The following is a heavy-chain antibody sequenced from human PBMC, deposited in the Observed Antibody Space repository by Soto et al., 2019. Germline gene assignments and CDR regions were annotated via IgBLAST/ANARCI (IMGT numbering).Heavy chain of an antibody. V-gene: IGHV5-51*01. D-gene: IGHD6-19*01. CDR1: GYSFTRYW. CDR3: ARSVAEPAPNWFDP. J-gene: IGHJ5*02. CDR2: IYPGDSDT. Sequence: ESLTISCTCSGYSFTRYWIGWVRQMPGKGLEWMGIIYPGDSDTRYSPSFQGQVTISADKSISTAYLQWSSLKASDTAMYYCARSVAEPAPNWFDPWGQGTLVTVSS.